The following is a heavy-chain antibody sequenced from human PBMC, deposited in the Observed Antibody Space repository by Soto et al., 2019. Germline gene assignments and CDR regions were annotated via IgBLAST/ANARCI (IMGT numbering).Heavy chain of an antibody. CDR1: GFTFSSYS. V-gene: IGHV3-48*01. D-gene: IGHD1-1*01. CDR2: ISSSSSTI. J-gene: IGHJ4*02. Sequence: PGGSLRLSCAASGFTFSSYSMNWVRQAPGKGLEWVSYISSSSSTIYYADSVKGRFTISRDNAKNSLYLQMNSLRAEDTAVYYCARDLSPAWNEKGSFDYGGQETLVTVSS. CDR3: ARDLSPAWNEKGSFDY.